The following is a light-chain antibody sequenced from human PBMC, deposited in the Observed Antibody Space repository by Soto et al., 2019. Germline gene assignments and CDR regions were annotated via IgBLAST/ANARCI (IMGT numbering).Light chain of an antibody. CDR2: AAS. CDR3: LQDYNYPLT. J-gene: IGKJ1*01. Sequence: AIPMTQSPSSLSASVGDRVAITCRASQGIRNDLGWYQQKPGKAPKLLIYAASSLQSGVPSRFSGSGSGTDFTLTISSLQPEDFATYYCLQDYNYPLTFGQGTKVEIK. V-gene: IGKV1-6*01. CDR1: QGIRND.